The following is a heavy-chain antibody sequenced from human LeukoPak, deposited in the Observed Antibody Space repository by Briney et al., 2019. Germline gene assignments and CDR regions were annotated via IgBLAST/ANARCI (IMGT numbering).Heavy chain of an antibody. D-gene: IGHD1-7*01. Sequence: PGGSLRLSCAASGFTFDDYGMSWVRQAPGKGLEWVSGINWNGGSTGYADSVKGRFTISRDNAKNSLYLQTNSLRAEDTALYYCARDRYNWNYGAQDVWGKGTTVTVSS. CDR2: INWNGGST. CDR1: GFTFDDYG. V-gene: IGHV3-20*04. J-gene: IGHJ6*04. CDR3: ARDRYNWNYGAQDV.